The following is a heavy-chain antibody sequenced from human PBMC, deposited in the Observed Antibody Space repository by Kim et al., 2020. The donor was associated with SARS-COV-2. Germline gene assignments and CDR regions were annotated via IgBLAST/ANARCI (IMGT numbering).Heavy chain of an antibody. D-gene: IGHD1-20*01. V-gene: IGHV3-33*01. CDR3: AREGNWNDGGGMDV. Sequence: AHSVKGRFTISRDNSKKPLYLQMNSLRAEDTAVYYCAREGNWNDGGGMDVWGQGTTVTVSS. J-gene: IGHJ6*02.